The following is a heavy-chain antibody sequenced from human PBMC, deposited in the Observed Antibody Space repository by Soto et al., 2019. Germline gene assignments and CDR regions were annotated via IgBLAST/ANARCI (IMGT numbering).Heavy chain of an antibody. CDR2: ISPYDGIT. V-gene: IGHV1-46*01. D-gene: IGHD1-26*01. Sequence: QVQLVQSGAEVKKPGASVKVSCKASGFAFTNYFFHWVRQAPRQGLEWMGIISPYDGITNYVQSVQGRVTMTSDTSTSTVYMELSSLRSEDTAVYYCARGDGRGSTGFYYYYGMDVWGHGTTVTVSS. CDR3: ARGDGRGSTGFYYYYGMDV. CDR1: GFAFTNYF. J-gene: IGHJ6*02.